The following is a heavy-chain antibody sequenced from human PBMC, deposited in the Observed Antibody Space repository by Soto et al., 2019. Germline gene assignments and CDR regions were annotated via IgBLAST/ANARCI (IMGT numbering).Heavy chain of an antibody. J-gene: IGHJ4*02. CDR3: ATEVYYYGSGKTYYFDY. CDR2: FDPEDGET. V-gene: IGHV1-24*01. Sequence: QVQLVQSGAEVKKPGASVKVSCKVSGYTLTEFSMHWVRQAPGKGLEWMGGFDPEDGETIYAQKFQGRFTMTEDTSTFTAYMELSSLRSEDTAMYYCATEVYYYGSGKTYYFDYWGQGTLVTVSS. CDR1: GYTLTEFS. D-gene: IGHD3-10*01.